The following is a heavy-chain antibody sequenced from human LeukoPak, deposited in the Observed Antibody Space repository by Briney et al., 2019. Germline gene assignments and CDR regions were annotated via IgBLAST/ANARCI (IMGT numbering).Heavy chain of an antibody. CDR2: INHSGST. CDR1: GGSFSGYY. D-gene: IGHD4-23*01. Sequence: SETLSLTCAVYGGSFSGYYWSCIRQPPGKGLEWMGEINHSGSTNYNPSLKSRVNISVDASKNQFSLKLSSVTAADTAVYYCARGRRDYGGPASTSGGWFDPWGQGTLVTVSS. J-gene: IGHJ5*02. CDR3: ARGRRDYGGPASTSGGWFDP. V-gene: IGHV4-34*01.